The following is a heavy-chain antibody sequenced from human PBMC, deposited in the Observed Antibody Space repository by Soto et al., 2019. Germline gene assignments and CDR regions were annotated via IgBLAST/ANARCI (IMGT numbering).Heavy chain of an antibody. CDR2: IYYSGST. D-gene: IGHD3-22*01. CDR1: CGSISSGDYY. J-gene: IGHJ5*02. Sequence: SETLSLTCTVSCGSISSGDYYWSWIRQPPGKGLERIGYIYYSGSTYYNPSLKSRVTISVDTSKNQFSLKLSSVTAADTAVYYCARVYYYDSSGVKYNWFDPWGQGTLVTVS. CDR3: ARVYYYDSSGVKYNWFDP. V-gene: IGHV4-30-4*01.